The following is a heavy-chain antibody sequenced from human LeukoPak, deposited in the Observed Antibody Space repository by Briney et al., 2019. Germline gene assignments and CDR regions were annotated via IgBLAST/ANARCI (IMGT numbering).Heavy chain of an antibody. CDR1: GFTFSNYW. CDR2: IKQDGSER. V-gene: IGHV3-7*01. J-gene: IGHJ4*02. D-gene: IGHD6-13*01. Sequence: GGSLRLSCAASGFTFSNYWMSWVRQAPGRGLEWVANIKQDGSERYYVDPVKGRFTVSRDNAKNSLYLQMNSLRAEDTAVYSCARDGVSGYTTSWYDYWGQGTLVTVSS. CDR3: ARDGVSGYTTSWYDY.